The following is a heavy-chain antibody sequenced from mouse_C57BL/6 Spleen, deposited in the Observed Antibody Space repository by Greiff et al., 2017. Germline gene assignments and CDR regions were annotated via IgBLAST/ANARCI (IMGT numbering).Heavy chain of an antibody. Sequence: QVQLQQSGAELVRPGSSVKLSCKASGYTFTSYWMHWVKQRPIQGLEWIGNIDPSDSETHYNQKFKDKATLTVDKSSSTAYMQLSSLTSEDSAVYYCASSHYYGTLYFDVWGTGTTVTVSS. V-gene: IGHV1-52*01. CDR1: GYTFTSYW. CDR3: ASSHYYGTLYFDV. CDR2: IDPSDSET. J-gene: IGHJ1*03. D-gene: IGHD1-1*01.